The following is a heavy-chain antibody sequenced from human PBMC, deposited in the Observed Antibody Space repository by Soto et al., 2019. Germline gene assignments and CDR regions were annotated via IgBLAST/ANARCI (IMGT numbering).Heavy chain of an antibody. CDR3: ARLTSFGYCSGGSCYPPLGVPLYYYYYMDV. CDR1: GGSISSYY. D-gene: IGHD2-15*01. CDR2: IYYSGST. Sequence: SETLSLTCTVSGGSISSYYWSWIRQPPGKGLEWIGYIYYSGSTNYNPSLKSRVTISVDTSKNQFSLKLSSVTAADTDVYYCARLTSFGYCSGGSCYPPLGVPLYYYYYMDVWGKGTTVTVSS. J-gene: IGHJ6*03. V-gene: IGHV4-59*08.